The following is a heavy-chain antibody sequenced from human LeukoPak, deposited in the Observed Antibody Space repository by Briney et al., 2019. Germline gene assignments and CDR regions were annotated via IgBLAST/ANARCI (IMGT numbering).Heavy chain of an antibody. Sequence: GGSLRLSCAASGFTFSSYAMHWVRQAPGKGLEWVAVISFDGSNKYYADSVKGRFTISRDNSKNTLYLQMNSLRAEDTAVYYCARGHEPMIVVVLDYWGQGTLVTVSS. CDR1: GFTFSSYA. D-gene: IGHD3-22*01. CDR3: ARGHEPMIVVVLDY. V-gene: IGHV3-30-3*01. CDR2: ISFDGSNK. J-gene: IGHJ4*02.